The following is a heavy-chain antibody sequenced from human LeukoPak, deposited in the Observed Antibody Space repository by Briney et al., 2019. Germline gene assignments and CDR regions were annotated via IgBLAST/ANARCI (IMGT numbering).Heavy chain of an antibody. CDR1: GGSISSYY. J-gene: IGHJ4*02. CDR3: GSDLYGSRSLQ. CDR2: IHTSGSN. Sequence: SETLSLTCTVSGGSISSYYCGWIRQPAGKGLGWIGPIHTSGSNNYNVSLKSRVTISVDKTKNQFSLKLSSVTGADTAVYYCGSDLYGSRSLQWGQGTLVTVSS. D-gene: IGHD3-10*01. V-gene: IGHV4-4*07.